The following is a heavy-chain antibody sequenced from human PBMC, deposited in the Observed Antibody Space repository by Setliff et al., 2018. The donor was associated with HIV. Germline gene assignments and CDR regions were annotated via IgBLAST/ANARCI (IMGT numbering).Heavy chain of an antibody. Sequence: PSETLSLTCAVYGGSFSGYYWSWIRQPPGKGLEWIGEINHGGSTNYNPSLKSRVTISVDTSKNQFSLKLTSVTAADTAVYYCAIDHVTNIAESGYGYTRIDPWGPGISVTVSS. V-gene: IGHV4-34*01. CDR2: INHGGST. CDR1: GGSFSGYY. J-gene: IGHJ5*02. CDR3: AIDHVTNIAESGYGYTRIDP. D-gene: IGHD5-18*01.